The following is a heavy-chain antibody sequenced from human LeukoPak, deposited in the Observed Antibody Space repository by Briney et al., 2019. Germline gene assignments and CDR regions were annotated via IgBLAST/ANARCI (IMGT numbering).Heavy chain of an antibody. CDR1: GYSLSELS. D-gene: IGHD2-8*01. CDR3: AAGGVYDLLDN. V-gene: IGHV1-24*01. Sequence: ASVRVSCKVSGYSLSELSMRWVRQAPGKGLEWMGGFDPENGEAVYAQKFQGRVTMTEDTSTDTSYMELNSLKPEDTAVYYCAAGGVYDLLDNWGQGTLVTVSS. J-gene: IGHJ4*02. CDR2: FDPENGEA.